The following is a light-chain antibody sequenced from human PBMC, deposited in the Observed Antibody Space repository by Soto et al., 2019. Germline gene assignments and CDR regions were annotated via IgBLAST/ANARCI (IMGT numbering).Light chain of an antibody. CDR2: INN. CDR3: ATWDDSLNALV. Sequence: QSVLTQPPSASGTPGQRVTISCSGSSSNIGSNPVNWYQQLPGTAPKLLIYINNQQPSGVPDRFSGSKSGTSASLAISGLQSEDEVDYYCATWDDSLNALVFGGGTKLTVL. CDR1: SSNIGSNP. V-gene: IGLV1-44*01. J-gene: IGLJ2*01.